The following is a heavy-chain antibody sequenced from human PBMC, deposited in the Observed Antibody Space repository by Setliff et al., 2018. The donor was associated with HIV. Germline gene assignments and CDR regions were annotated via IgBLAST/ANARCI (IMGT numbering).Heavy chain of an antibody. CDR1: GYTFTGYA. CDR2: VNPNSGGT. D-gene: IGHD1-26*01. V-gene: IGHV1-2*06. Sequence: ASVKVSCKASGYTFTGYAINWVRQAPGQGLEWMGRVNPNSGGTDYPQKFQARVTISRDNAKSTLYLQMNSLRDEDTAVYYCAREGSYSGSYSWGIGYWGQGTLVTVSS. J-gene: IGHJ4*02. CDR3: AREGSYSGSYSWGIGY.